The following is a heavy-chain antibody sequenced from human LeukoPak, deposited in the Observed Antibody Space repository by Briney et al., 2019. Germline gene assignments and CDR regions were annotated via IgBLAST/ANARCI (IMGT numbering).Heavy chain of an antibody. D-gene: IGHD6-19*01. Sequence: SETLSLTCTVSGGSISNYYWSCFRQPAGKGLEWIGSIYYSGSTYYNPSLKSRVAISADRSKNQFSLKLSSVTAADTAVYYCARDGDSSGWTRSDYWGQGTLVTVSS. J-gene: IGHJ4*02. CDR2: IYYSGST. CDR1: GGSISNYY. CDR3: ARDGDSSGWTRSDY. V-gene: IGHV4-4*07.